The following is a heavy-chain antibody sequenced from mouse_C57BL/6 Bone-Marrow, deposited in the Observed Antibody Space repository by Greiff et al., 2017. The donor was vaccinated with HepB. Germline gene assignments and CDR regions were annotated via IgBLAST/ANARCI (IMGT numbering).Heavy chain of an antibody. CDR1: GFTFSNYW. J-gene: IGHJ3*01. D-gene: IGHD1-1*01. Sequence: EVMLVESGGGLVQPGGSMKLSCVASGFTFSNYWMNWVRQSPEKGLEWVAQIRLKSDNYATHYAESVKGRFTISRDDSKSSVYLQMNNLRAEDTGIYYCTGDGSSSAWFAYWGQGTLVTVSA. CDR2: IRLKSDNYAT. V-gene: IGHV6-3*01. CDR3: TGDGSSSAWFAY.